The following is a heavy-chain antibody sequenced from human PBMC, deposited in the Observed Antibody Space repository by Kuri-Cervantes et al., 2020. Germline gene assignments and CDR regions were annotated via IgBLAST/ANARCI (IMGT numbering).Heavy chain of an antibody. J-gene: IGHJ4*02. Sequence: SQTLSLTCAISGDSVSSNSAAWNWIRQSPSRGLEWLGRTYYRSKWYNDYAVSVKSRITINSDTSKNQFSLKLSSVTAADTAVYYCARSPGSGWSNWGQGTLVTVSS. CDR1: GDSVSSNSAA. V-gene: IGHV6-1*01. CDR2: TYYRSKWYN. D-gene: IGHD6-19*01. CDR3: ARSPGSGWSN.